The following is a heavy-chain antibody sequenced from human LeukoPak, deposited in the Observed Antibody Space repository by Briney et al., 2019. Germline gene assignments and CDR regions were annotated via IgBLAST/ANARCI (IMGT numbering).Heavy chain of an antibody. J-gene: IGHJ4*02. Sequence: SETLSLTCTVSGGSISSSSYYWGWVRQPPGRGLEWIGSIYYRGSTNYNPSLKSRVTISVDASQNHFSLKLSSVTAADTAVYYCARIGGYTYHVGQWGQGTLVTVSS. V-gene: IGHV4-39*07. D-gene: IGHD5-18*01. CDR1: GGSISSSSYY. CDR2: IYYRGST. CDR3: ARIGGYTYHVGQ.